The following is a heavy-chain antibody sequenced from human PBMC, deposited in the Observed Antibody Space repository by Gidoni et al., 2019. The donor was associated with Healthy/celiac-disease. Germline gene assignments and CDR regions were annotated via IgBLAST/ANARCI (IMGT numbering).Heavy chain of an antibody. J-gene: IGHJ6*02. Sequence: EVQLVESGGGLVQPGGSLRLSCAASGFTFSSYSMSWVGQAPGKGLEWVSYISSSSSTIYYADSVKGRFTISRDNAKNSLYLQMNSLRAEDTAVYYCAREFRCSGGSCYPNYYYYGMDVWGQGTTVTVSS. CDR1: GFTFSSYS. CDR3: AREFRCSGGSCYPNYYYYGMDV. V-gene: IGHV3-48*01. CDR2: ISSSSSTI. D-gene: IGHD2-15*01.